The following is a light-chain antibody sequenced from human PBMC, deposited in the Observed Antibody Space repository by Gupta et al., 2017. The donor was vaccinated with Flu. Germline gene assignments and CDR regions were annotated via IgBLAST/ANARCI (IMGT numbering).Light chain of an antibody. Sequence: QSALTQPAPVSGSPGQSTTISCTGTSSDVGGYNYVSWYQQYPGKAPKLMIYEVSNRPSGVSNRFSGSKSANTASLTISGLQAEDEANYYCSSFTSSSTWVFGGGTKLTVL. CDR3: SSFTSSSTWV. CDR1: SSDVGGYNY. V-gene: IGLV2-14*01. CDR2: EVS. J-gene: IGLJ3*02.